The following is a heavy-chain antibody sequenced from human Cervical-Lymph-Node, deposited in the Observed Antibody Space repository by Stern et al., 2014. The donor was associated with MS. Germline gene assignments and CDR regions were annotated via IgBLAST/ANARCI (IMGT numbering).Heavy chain of an antibody. D-gene: IGHD3-10*01. J-gene: IGHJ6*02. CDR3: ATGGLTFGSGSFYGMDV. CDR1: GYTFTDFF. V-gene: IGHV1-2*04. CDR2: IKPNSGTT. Sequence: VQLVESGAAVKKPGASVKVSCKGSGYTFTDFFIHWVRQGPGQGLEWRGWIKPNSGTTKYARKFKGWFTMTRDMSINTAYIDLGRLKSGDTAVYYCATGGLTFGSGSFYGMDVWGQGTAVTVSS.